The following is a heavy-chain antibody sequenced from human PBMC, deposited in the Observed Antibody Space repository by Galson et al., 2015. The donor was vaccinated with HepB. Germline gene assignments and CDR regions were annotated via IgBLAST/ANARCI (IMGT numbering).Heavy chain of an antibody. D-gene: IGHD6-19*01. V-gene: IGHV3-30*18. J-gene: IGHJ4*02. CDR1: GFTFSTYG. CDR2: ISYDLSSK. CDR3: AKDRIPTYSPGWVRWGGDFDS. Sequence: SLRLSCAASGFTFSTYGMHWVRQAPGKGLEWVAVISYDLSSKYYTDSVKGRFTISRDNPKNTLFLQMNSLRAEDTAVYFCAKDRIPTYSPGWVRWGGDFDSWGQGTLVTGSS.